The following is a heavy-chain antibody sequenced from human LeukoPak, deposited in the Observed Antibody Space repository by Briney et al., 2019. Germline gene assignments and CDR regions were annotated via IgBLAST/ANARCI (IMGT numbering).Heavy chain of an antibody. D-gene: IGHD3-10*01. V-gene: IGHV4-59*01. CDR1: GGSISSYY. CDR2: IYYSGNT. Sequence: PSETLSLTCTVSGGSISSYYWSWIRQPPGKGLEWIGYIYYSGNTNYNPSLKSRVTISVDTSKNQFSLKLSSLTAADTAVYYCARRSGSGSYYNYVDHWGQGTMVTVSS. CDR3: ARRSGSGSYYNYVDH. J-gene: IGHJ4*02.